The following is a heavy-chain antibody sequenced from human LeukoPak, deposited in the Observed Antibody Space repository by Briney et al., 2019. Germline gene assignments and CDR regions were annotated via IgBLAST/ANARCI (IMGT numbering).Heavy chain of an antibody. CDR3: ARVSYSSGGFDY. CDR1: GFTFSSYS. Sequence: PGGSLRLSCAASGFTFSSYSMNWVRQAPGKGLEWVSSISSSSSYIYYADSVKGRFTISRDNAKNSLYLQMNSLRAEDTAVYYCARVSYSSGGFDYWGQGTLVTVSS. D-gene: IGHD6-25*01. CDR2: ISSSSSYI. J-gene: IGHJ4*02. V-gene: IGHV3-21*01.